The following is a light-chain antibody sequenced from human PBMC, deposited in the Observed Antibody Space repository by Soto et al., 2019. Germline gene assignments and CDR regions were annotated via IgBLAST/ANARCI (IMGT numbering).Light chain of an antibody. CDR1: QSVSSY. CDR2: DAS. CDR3: QQRSNWPPIT. V-gene: IGKV3-11*01. Sequence: EIVLTQSPATLSLSPGERATLSCRASQSVSSYLAWYQQKPGQAPRLLIYDASNRATGIPARFSGCGSGTDFNLTISSLEPEDFAVYYCQQRSNWPPITFGQGTRLEIK. J-gene: IGKJ5*01.